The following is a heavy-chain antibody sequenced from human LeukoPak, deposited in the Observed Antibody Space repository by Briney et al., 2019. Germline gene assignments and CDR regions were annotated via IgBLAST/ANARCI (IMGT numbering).Heavy chain of an antibody. V-gene: IGHV1-24*01. CDR3: ATDGVAVAGTGFDY. CDR2: CDPEDGET. D-gene: IGHD6-19*01. Sequence: ASVKVSCKVSGYILTELSMHWVRQAPGKGLEWMGGCDPEDGETIYAQKFQGRVTMTEDTSTDTANMELSSQRSEDTAVYYCATDGVAVAGTGFDYWGQGTLVTVSS. J-gene: IGHJ4*02. CDR1: GYILTELS.